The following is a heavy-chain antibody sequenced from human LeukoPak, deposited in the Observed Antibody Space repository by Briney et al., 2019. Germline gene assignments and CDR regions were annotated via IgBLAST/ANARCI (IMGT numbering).Heavy chain of an antibody. CDR3: ARHVFDAFDI. Sequence: SETLSLTCTVSGGSISSYYWSWIRQPPGKGLEWIGYIYYSGSTNYNPSLESRVTISVDTSKNQFSLKLSSVTAADTAVYYCARHVFDAFDIWGQGTMVTVSS. V-gene: IGHV4-59*08. J-gene: IGHJ3*02. CDR1: GGSISSYY. CDR2: IYYSGST.